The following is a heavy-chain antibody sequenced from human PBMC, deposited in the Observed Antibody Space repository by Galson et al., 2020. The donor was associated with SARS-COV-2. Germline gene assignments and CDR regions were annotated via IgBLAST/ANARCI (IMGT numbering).Heavy chain of an antibody. Sequence: SQTLSLTCAISGDSVSSNSAAWNWIRQSPSRGLEWLGRTYYRSNWYSDYGVSVKSRITINSDTSKNQFSLLLTSVTPEDTAVYYCARSPGQTVARTMDVWGQGTTVTVSS. CDR2: TYYRSNWYS. CDR3: ARSPGQTVARTMDV. CDR1: GDSVSSNSAA. J-gene: IGHJ6*02. D-gene: IGHD6-19*01. V-gene: IGHV6-1*01.